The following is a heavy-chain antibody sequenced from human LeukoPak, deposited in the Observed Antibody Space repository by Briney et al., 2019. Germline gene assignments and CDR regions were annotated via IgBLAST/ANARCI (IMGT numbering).Heavy chain of an antibody. V-gene: IGHV1-2*02. CDR3: ARRGGKNYGDYVLYYDYMDV. CDR2: INPNSGGT. J-gene: IGHJ6*03. CDR1: GYTFTGYY. Sequence: ASVKVSCKASGYTFTGYYMHWVRQAPGQGLEWMGWINPNSGGTNYAQKFQGRVTTTRDTSISTAYMELRSLRSDDTAVYYCARRGGKNYGDYVLYYDYMDVWGKGTTVTASS. D-gene: IGHD4-17*01.